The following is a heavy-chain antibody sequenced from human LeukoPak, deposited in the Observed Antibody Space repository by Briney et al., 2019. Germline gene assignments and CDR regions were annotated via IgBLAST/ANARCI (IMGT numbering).Heavy chain of an antibody. V-gene: IGHV3-21*01. Sequence: GGSLRLSCAASGFTFSSYSMNWARQAPGKGLEWVSSISSSSSYIYYADSVKGRFTISRDNAKNSLYLQMNSLRAEDTAVYYCARELRYCSSTSCSYDAFDIGGQGTMVTVSS. J-gene: IGHJ3*02. CDR2: ISSSSSYI. CDR3: ARELRYCSSTSCSYDAFDI. D-gene: IGHD2-2*01. CDR1: GFTFSSYS.